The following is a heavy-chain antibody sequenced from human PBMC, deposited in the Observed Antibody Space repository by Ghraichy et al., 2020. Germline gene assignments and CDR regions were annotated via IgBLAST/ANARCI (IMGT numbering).Heavy chain of an antibody. Sequence: GGFLRLSCAASGFTFSNYWMSWVRQAPGKGLEWVTNIKRDGSEKYYVDSVEGRFTISRDKAKNSLYLQMNSLRAEDTAVYYCSTGPYCSSPICSSSDYWGQGTLVTVSS. D-gene: IGHD2-2*01. CDR2: IKRDGSEK. CDR1: GFTFSNYW. CDR3: STGPYCSSPICSSSDY. J-gene: IGHJ4*02. V-gene: IGHV3-7*01.